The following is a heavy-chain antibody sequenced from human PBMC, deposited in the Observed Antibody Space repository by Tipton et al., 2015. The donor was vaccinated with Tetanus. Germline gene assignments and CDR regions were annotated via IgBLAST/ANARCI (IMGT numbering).Heavy chain of an antibody. CDR3: ARGSILTGLFHLDY. J-gene: IGHJ4*02. D-gene: IGHD3-9*01. V-gene: IGHV3-30*04. Sequence: SLRLSCAASGFTFSSYAMHWVRQAPGKGLEWVAVISYDGSNKYYADSVKGRFTISRDNSKNTLYLQMNSLRAEDTAVFYCARGSILTGLFHLDYWGQGTLVTVSS. CDR1: GFTFSSYA. CDR2: ISYDGSNK.